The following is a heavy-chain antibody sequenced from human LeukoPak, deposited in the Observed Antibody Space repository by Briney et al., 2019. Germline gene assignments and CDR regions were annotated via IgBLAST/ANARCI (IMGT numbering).Heavy chain of an antibody. D-gene: IGHD2-21*02. CDR1: GFTFSSYW. J-gene: IGHJ4*02. V-gene: IGHV3-7*01. CDR3: ARHRVTHFDY. Sequence: GSLRLSCAASGFTFSSYWMSWVRQAPGKGLEWVAKINQDASETYYVDSVKGRFSISRDNAKNSLSLQMNSLRAEDTAVYYCARHRVTHFDYWGLGTLVTVSS. CDR2: INQDASET.